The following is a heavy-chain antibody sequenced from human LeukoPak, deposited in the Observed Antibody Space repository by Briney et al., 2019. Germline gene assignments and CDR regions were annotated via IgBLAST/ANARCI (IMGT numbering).Heavy chain of an antibody. D-gene: IGHD6-6*01. CDR2: IIPIFGTA. Sequence: GASVKVSCKASGGTFSSYAISWVRQAPGQGLEWMGGIIPIFGTANYAQKSQGRVTITADKSTSTAYMELSSLRSEDTAVYYCARVQLGGDYYYYYYMDVWGKGTTVTVSS. J-gene: IGHJ6*03. V-gene: IGHV1-69*06. CDR3: ARVQLGGDYYYYYYMDV. CDR1: GGTFSSYA.